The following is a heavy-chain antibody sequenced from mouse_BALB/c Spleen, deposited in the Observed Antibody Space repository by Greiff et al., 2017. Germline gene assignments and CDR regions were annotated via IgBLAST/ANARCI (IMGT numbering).Heavy chain of an antibody. D-gene: IGHD4-1*01. V-gene: IGHV5-4*02. CDR1: GFTFSDYY. Sequence: EVKVVESGGGLVKPGGSLKLSCAASGFTFSDYYMYWVRQTPEKRLEWVATISDGGSYTYYPDSVKGRFTISRDNAKNNLYLQMSSLKSEDTAMYYCARGGIGRGFAYWGQGTLVTVSA. CDR2: ISDGGSYT. CDR3: ARGGIGRGFAY. J-gene: IGHJ3*01.